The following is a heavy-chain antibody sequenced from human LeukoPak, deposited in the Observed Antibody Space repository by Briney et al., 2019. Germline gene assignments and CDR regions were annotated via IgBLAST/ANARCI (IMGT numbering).Heavy chain of an antibody. CDR2: IIPIFGTA. Sequence: ASVKVSYKASGGTFSSYAISWVRQAPGQGLEWMGGIIPIFGTANYAQKFQGRVTITADESTSTAYMELSSLRSEDTAVYYCARGEKEYSSECYFDYWGQGTLVTVSS. J-gene: IGHJ4*02. D-gene: IGHD6-6*01. V-gene: IGHV1-69*13. CDR3: ARGEKEYSSECYFDY. CDR1: GGTFSSYA.